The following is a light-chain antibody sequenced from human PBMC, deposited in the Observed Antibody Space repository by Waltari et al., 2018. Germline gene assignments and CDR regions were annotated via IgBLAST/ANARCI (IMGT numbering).Light chain of an antibody. V-gene: IGLV2-14*01. Sequence: QSALTQLASVSASLGQSITISCTGTSSDVATYNRVSWYQQYPGKAPELILYEVDNRPSGVSNRFSGSKSGNTASLTISGLQAEDEAGYYCSSYTTNTRFFGGGTKLTVL. CDR3: SSYTTNTRF. CDR2: EVD. CDR1: SSDVATYNR. J-gene: IGLJ2*01.